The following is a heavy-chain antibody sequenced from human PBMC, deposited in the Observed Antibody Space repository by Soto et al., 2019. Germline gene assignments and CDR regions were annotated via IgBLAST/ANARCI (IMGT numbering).Heavy chain of an antibody. D-gene: IGHD3-9*01. Sequence: GESLKISCAASGFTFSDHYMDWVRQAPGKGLEWVGRTRNKANSYTTEYAASVKGRFTISRDDSKNSLYLQMNSLKTEDTAVYYCARGPDILTGYYYYYGMDVWGQGTTVTVSS. CDR2: TRNKANSYTT. J-gene: IGHJ6*02. V-gene: IGHV3-72*01. CDR1: GFTFSDHY. CDR3: ARGPDILTGYYYYYGMDV.